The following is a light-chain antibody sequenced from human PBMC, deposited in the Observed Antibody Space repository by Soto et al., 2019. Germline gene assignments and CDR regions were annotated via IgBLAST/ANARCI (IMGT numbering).Light chain of an antibody. V-gene: IGKV3-20*01. CDR2: GAS. CDR1: QSVSSSY. J-gene: IGKJ2*01. Sequence: EIVLTQSPGTLSLSPGERATLSCRASQSVSSSYLAWYQQKPGQAPRLLIYGASSRATGIPDRFSGSGSGTDFTLTISRLEPEDFAVYYCQQYGSSPYTFGQGTMLVIK. CDR3: QQYGSSPYT.